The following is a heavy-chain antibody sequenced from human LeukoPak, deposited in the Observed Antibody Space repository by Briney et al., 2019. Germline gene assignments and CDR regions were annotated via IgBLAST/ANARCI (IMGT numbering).Heavy chain of an antibody. CDR3: ARDYMSADPVWSDP. V-gene: IGHV3-30-3*01. CDR2: ISYDGSNK. J-gene: IGHJ5*02. Sequence: GGSLRLSCAASGFTFSSYAMHWVRQAPGKGLEWVAVISYDGSNKYYADSVKGRFTISRDNSKNTLYLQMNSLRAEDTAVYYCARDYMSADPVWSDPWGQGTLVTVSS. D-gene: IGHD3-10*01. CDR1: GFTFSSYA.